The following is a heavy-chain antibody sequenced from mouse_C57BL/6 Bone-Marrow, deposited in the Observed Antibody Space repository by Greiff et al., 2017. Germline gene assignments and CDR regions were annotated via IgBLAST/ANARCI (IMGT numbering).Heavy chain of an antibody. CDR2: IHPNSGST. Sequence: QVQLQQPGAELVKPGASVKLSCKASGYTFTSYWMHWVKQRPGQGLEWIGMIHPNSGSTNYNEKFKSKATLTVDKSSSTAYMQLSSLASEDAEVYYSARPTVVAGDAMDYWGQGTSVTVSS. CDR3: ARPTVVAGDAMDY. J-gene: IGHJ4*01. D-gene: IGHD1-1*01. CDR1: GYTFTSYW. V-gene: IGHV1-64*01.